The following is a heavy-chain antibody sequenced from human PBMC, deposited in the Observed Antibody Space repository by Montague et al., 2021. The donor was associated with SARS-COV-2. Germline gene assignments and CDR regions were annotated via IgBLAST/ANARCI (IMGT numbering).Heavy chain of an antibody. CDR1: GSSFDDYA. CDR3: AKDGVIAEYFQH. CDR2: ISWNSGSL. Sequence: SLRLSCAASGSSFDDYAMHWVRQAPGKGLEWVSGISWNSGSLGYADSVKGRFTISRDNAKNSLYLQMNSLRAEDTALYYCAKDGVIAEYFQHWGQGTLVTVSS. V-gene: IGHV3-9*01. J-gene: IGHJ1*01.